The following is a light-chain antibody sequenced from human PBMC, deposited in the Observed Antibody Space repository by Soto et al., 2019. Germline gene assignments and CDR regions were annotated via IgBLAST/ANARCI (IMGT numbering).Light chain of an antibody. CDR3: PQHSNWPLP. Sequence: EIVLTQSPATLSLSPGEGATISCSASQSVSSYLAWYQQKPGQAPRLLMYDASNRASGIPARFSGSGSGTDFTLTISSLEPEDFAVYYCPQHSNWPLPFGGGTKVEIK. CDR1: QSVSSY. J-gene: IGKJ4*01. CDR2: DAS. V-gene: IGKV3-11*01.